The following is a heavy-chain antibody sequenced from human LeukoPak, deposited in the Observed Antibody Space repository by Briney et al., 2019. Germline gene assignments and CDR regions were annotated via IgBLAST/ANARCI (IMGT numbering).Heavy chain of an antibody. J-gene: IGHJ5*02. V-gene: IGHV3-30*03. CDR1: GFTFRGFG. D-gene: IGHD3-3*01. CDR3: TRYDSSRFAP. CDR2: IAYDGSGK. Sequence: PGWSLRLSCAAAGFTFRGFGRHWVRQAPGKGLEGVTGIAYDGSGKHYADSVRGRFTISRDNSRNTMDLQMKRLRVQDTAVYHCTRYDSSRFAPWGQGTLVIVSS.